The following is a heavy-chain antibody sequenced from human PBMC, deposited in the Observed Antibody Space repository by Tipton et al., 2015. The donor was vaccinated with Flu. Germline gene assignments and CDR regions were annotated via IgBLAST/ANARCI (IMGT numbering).Heavy chain of an antibody. Sequence: QLVQSGAEVKKPGASVKVSCKASGYTFTGYYMHWVRQAPGQGLEWMGWINPNSGGTDYAQKFQGRVTMTRDTSISTAYMELSRLRSDDTAVYYCARKAADYYYYGMDVWGQGTTVTVSS. V-gene: IGHV1-2*02. CDR1: GYTFTGYY. D-gene: IGHD6-13*01. CDR2: INPNSGGT. CDR3: ARKAADYYYYGMDV. J-gene: IGHJ6*02.